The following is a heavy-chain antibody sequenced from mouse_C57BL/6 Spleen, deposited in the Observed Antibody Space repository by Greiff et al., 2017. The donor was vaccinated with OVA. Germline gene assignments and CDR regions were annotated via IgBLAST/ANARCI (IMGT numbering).Heavy chain of an antibody. D-gene: IGHD2-3*01. J-gene: IGHJ4*01. CDR2: IYPGDGDT. CDR3: ARDGYYVPYYAMDY. V-gene: IGHV1-82*01. CDR1: GYAFSSSW. Sequence: VQLQQSGPELVKPGASVKISCKASGYAFSSSWMNWVKQRPGKGLEWIGRIYPGDGDTNYNGKFKGKATLTADKSSSTAYMQLSSLTSEDSAVYLCARDGYYVPYYAMDYWGQGTSVTVSS.